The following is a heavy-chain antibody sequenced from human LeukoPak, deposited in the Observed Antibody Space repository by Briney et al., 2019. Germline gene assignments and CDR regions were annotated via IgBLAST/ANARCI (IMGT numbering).Heavy chain of an antibody. D-gene: IGHD3-10*01. V-gene: IGHV4-4*07. J-gene: IGHJ4*02. CDR2: NYTSGST. Sequence: SETLSLTCTVSGGSISSYYWCWLRQPAGKGLGWMGRNYTSGSTNYNPSLKSQVTMSVDTSKNQFSLKLSPVTAADTAVYYCARSSLLFGELFDYWGQGTLVTVSS. CDR3: ARSSLLFGELFDY. CDR1: GGSISSYY.